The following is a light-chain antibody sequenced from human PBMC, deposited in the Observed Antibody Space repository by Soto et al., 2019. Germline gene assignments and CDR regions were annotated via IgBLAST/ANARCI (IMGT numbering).Light chain of an antibody. Sequence: QSALTQPPSASGSPGQSVTISCTGTSRDVGHYNYVSWYQQHPGKAPKLMVYEVSKRPSGVPDRFSGSKSGNTASLTVSGLQAEDEADYYCCLYLGGTSVFGGGTQLTVL. CDR1: SRDVGHYNY. J-gene: IGLJ7*01. V-gene: IGLV2-8*01. CDR3: CLYLGGTSV. CDR2: EVS.